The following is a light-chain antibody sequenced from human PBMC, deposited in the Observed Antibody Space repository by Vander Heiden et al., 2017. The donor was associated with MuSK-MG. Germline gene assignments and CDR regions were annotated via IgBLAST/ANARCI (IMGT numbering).Light chain of an antibody. V-gene: IGKV3-15*01. Sequence: IVMTQSPATLSASAGERATLSCRASQSVSSNLDWYQQKPGQAPRLLIYGASTRATGIPARFSGSGSGTEFTLTISSLQSEDFAVYYCQQYNNWPRAFGQGTKVEIQ. CDR3: QQYNNWPRA. CDR1: QSVSSN. J-gene: IGKJ1*01. CDR2: GAS.